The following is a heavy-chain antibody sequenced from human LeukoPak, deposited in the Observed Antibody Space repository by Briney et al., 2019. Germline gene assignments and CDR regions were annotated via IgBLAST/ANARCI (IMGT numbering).Heavy chain of an antibody. Sequence: GGSLRLSRAASGFTFSSYAMHWVRQAPGKGLEYVSAISSNGGSTYYANSVKGRFTISRDNSKNTLYLQMGSLRAEDMAVYYCARGPDSYYDSSGPLYWGQGTLVTVSS. CDR1: GFTFSSYA. V-gene: IGHV3-64*01. CDR3: ARGPDSYYDSSGPLY. J-gene: IGHJ4*02. CDR2: ISSNGGST. D-gene: IGHD3-22*01.